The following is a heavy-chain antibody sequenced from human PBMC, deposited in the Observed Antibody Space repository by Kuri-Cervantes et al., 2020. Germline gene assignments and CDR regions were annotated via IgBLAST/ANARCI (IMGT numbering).Heavy chain of an antibody. J-gene: IGHJ4*02. V-gene: IGHV3-21*04. CDR3: ARLSYYDSSGTW. Sequence: GESLKISCAASGFTFSSYSMNWVRQAPGKGLEWVSSISSSSSYIYYADSVKGRFTISRDNSKNTLYLQMNSLRAEDTAVYYCARLSYYDSSGTWWGQGTLVTVSS. D-gene: IGHD3-22*01. CDR2: ISSSSSYI. CDR1: GFTFSSYS.